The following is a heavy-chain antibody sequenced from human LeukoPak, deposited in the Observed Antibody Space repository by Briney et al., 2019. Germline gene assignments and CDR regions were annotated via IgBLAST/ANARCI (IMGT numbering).Heavy chain of an antibody. V-gene: IGHV1-2*02. CDR3: ATDYTDYSLDY. J-gene: IGHJ4*02. D-gene: IGHD4-11*01. CDR2: INPNSGGT. CDR1: GYTFTDYY. Sequence: ASVKVSCKASGYTFTDYYMHWVRQAPGQGLEWMGWINPNSGGTNYEQKFKGRVTMTRNTSISTAYMELSSLRYEDTAVYYCATDYTDYSLDYWGQGTLVTVSS.